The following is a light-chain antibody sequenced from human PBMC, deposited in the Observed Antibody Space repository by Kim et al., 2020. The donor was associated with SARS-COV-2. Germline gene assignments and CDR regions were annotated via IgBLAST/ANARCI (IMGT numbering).Light chain of an antibody. CDR2: DNN. V-gene: IGLV1-44*01. CDR3: AVLDDRLNGPV. CDR1: TSNIGTNL. J-gene: IGLJ2*01. Sequence: ELTQPPSASGTPGQRVTISCSGSTSNIGTNLVNWYQQVPGTAPTLLVYDNNQRPSGVPDRFSGSKSGTSASLAISGLQSDDEAIYYCAVLDDRLNGPVFGGGTKVTVL.